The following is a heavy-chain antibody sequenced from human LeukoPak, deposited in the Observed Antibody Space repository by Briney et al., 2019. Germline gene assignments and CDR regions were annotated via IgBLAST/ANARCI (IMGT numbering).Heavy chain of an antibody. D-gene: IGHD1-26*01. CDR1: GFTFSSYA. J-gene: IGHJ4*02. CDR3: ARILRFDY. Sequence: GGSLRLSCAASGFTFSSYAMSWVRQAPGKGLEWVSAISGSGGSTYYADSVKGRFTISRDNAKNSLYLQMNSLRDEDTAVYYCARILRFDYWGKGTLVTVSS. CDR2: ISGSGGST. V-gene: IGHV3-23*01.